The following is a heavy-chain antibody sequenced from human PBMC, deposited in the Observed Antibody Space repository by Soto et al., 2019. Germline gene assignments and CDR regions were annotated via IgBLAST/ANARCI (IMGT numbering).Heavy chain of an antibody. CDR2: IWYDGSNK. CDR3: ASGLVDTAMFGGFDY. CDR1: GFTFSSYG. V-gene: IGHV3-33*01. Sequence: QVQLVESGGGVVQPGRSLRLSCAASGFTFSSYGMHWVRQAPGKGLEWVAVIWYDGSNKYYADSVKGRFTISRNNSKNTLNLQMNSLRAEDTAVYYCASGLVDTAMFGGFDYWGQGTLVTVSS. D-gene: IGHD5-18*01. J-gene: IGHJ4*02.